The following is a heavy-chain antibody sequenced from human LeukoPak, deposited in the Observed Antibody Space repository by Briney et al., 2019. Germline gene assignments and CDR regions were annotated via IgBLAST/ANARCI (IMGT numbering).Heavy chain of an antibody. V-gene: IGHV4-59*01. CDR1: GGSISSYY. CDR2: IYYSGST. Sequence: SETLSLTCSVSGGSISSYYWSWIRQPPGKGLEWIGYIYYSGSTNYNPSLKSRVTISVDTSKNQFSLKLSSVTAADTAVYYCARASEDYYYYYMDVWGKGATVTISS. J-gene: IGHJ6*03. D-gene: IGHD1-14*01. CDR3: ARASEDYYYYYMDV.